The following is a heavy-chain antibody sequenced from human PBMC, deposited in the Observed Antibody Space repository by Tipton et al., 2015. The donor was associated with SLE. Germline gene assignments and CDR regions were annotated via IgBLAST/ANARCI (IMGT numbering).Heavy chain of an antibody. CDR1: GGSISSDY. Sequence: TLSLTCTVSGGSISSDYWSWIRQPPGKGLEWIGYIYYSGSTNYNPSLKSPVTISVDTSKNQFSLTLSSVTAADTAAYYCARGKTGIAVAGPYYGYGMDVWGQGTTVTVSS. D-gene: IGHD6-19*01. CDR2: IYYSGST. CDR3: ARGKTGIAVAGPYYGYGMDV. V-gene: IGHV4-59*12. J-gene: IGHJ6*02.